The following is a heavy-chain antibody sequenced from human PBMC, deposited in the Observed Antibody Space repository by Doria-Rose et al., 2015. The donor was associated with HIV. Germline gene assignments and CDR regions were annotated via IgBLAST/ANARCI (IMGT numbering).Heavy chain of an antibody. Sequence: QVQLVESGPVLVKPTETLTLTCTVSGVSLSSPGMGMSWIRQPPGKALEWLANIFSDDERSYKTSLRSRLTISRGTSNSQVVLTMTDMDPVDTATYYCARIKSSRWYHKYYFDFWGQGTLVIVSA. CDR3: ARIKSSRWYHKYYFDF. D-gene: IGHD6-13*01. J-gene: IGHJ4*02. V-gene: IGHV2-26*01. CDR1: GVSLSSPGMG. CDR2: IFSDDER.